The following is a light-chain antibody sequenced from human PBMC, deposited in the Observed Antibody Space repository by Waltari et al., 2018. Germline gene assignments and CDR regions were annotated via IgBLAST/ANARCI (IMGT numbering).Light chain of an antibody. V-gene: IGKV3-11*01. Sequence: EIVLTQSPATLSLSPGERATLSCRARQSVSDYLAWYQQQPGQAPRLLISAASNGATGIPARFSGSGSGTDFTLTISSLEPEDFAFYYCQQRSNWPISFGQGTRLEIK. CDR2: AAS. J-gene: IGKJ5*01. CDR3: QQRSNWPIS. CDR1: QSVSDY.